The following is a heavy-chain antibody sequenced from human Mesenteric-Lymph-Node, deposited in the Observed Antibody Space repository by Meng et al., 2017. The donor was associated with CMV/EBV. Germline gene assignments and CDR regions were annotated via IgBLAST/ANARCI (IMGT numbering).Heavy chain of an antibody. CDR3: ARDLGGSYYPYYYYGMDV. J-gene: IGHJ6*02. Sequence: GGSLRLSCAASGFTFSSYAMSWVRQAPGKGLEWVSAISASGGSTYYADSVKGRFTISRDNAKNSLYLQMNSLRAEDTAVYYCARDLGGSYYPYYYYGMDVWGQGTTVTVSS. V-gene: IGHV3-23*01. D-gene: IGHD1-26*01. CDR2: ISASGGST. CDR1: GFTFSSYA.